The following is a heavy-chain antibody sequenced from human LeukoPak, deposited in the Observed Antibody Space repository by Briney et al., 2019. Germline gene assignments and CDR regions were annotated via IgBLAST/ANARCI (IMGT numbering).Heavy chain of an antibody. CDR1: GFTFSTYD. J-gene: IGHJ1*01. CDR2: ISRGGDRT. Sequence: GGSLRLSCEASGFTFSTYDMSWVRQVPGEGLEWVSAISRGGDRTYHADSVKGRFTNSRDNAQNSMYLQMNSLRVEDTAVYYCTSWGDTTAEYFQRWGQGTLVTVSS. V-gene: IGHV3-23*01. CDR3: TSWGDTTAEYFQR. D-gene: IGHD2-21*02.